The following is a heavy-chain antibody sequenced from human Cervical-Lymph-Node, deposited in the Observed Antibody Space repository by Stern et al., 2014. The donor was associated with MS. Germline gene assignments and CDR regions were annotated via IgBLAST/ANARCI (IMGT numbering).Heavy chain of an antibody. CDR2: IWSGGYSQ. CDR1: GFFFSSYG. V-gene: IGHV3-33*06. Sequence: VQLVQSGGGVVQPGKSLRLSCEVSGFFFSSYGIHWVRQAPGKGLEWVAVIWSGGYSQFYADSVRGRFTISRDDANNAVFLQMDNLRDEDTAMYYCVKDHCGGDCYSRPFFDYWGKGILVSVAS. D-gene: IGHD2-21*02. CDR3: VKDHCGGDCYSRPFFDY. J-gene: IGHJ4*02.